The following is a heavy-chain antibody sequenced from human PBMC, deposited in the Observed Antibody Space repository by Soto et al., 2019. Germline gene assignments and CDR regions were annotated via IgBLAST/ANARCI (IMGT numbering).Heavy chain of an antibody. CDR3: ARIAVAGKDYYYYGMDV. J-gene: IGHJ6*02. Sequence: SETLSLTCAVSGGSISSSNWWSWVRHPPGKGQEWIGEIYHSGSTNYNPYLKSRVTISVNKSKKQFSLKLSSVTAADTAVYYCARIAVAGKDYYYYGMDVWGQGTTVTVSS. D-gene: IGHD6-19*01. V-gene: IGHV4-4*02. CDR1: GGSISSSNW. CDR2: IYHSGST.